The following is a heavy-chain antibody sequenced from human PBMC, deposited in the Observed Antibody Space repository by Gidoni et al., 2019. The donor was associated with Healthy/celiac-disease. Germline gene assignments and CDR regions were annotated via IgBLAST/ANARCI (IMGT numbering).Heavy chain of an antibody. CDR2: IIPIFGTA. D-gene: IGHD3-3*01. Sequence: QVQLVQSGAEVKKPGSSVKVSCKASGGTFSSYAISWVRQAPGHGLEWMGGIIPIFGTANYAQKFQGRVTITADESTSTAYMELSSLRSEDTAVYYCARAPQKNNDFWSGDPYGMDVWGQGTTVTVSS. J-gene: IGHJ6*02. CDR3: ARAPQKNNDFWSGDPYGMDV. CDR1: GGTFSSYA. V-gene: IGHV1-69*01.